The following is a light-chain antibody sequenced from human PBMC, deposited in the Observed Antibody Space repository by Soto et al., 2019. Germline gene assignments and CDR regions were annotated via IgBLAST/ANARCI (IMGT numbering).Light chain of an antibody. CDR2: DAS. J-gene: IGKJ2*01. CDR1: QSLSSN. Sequence: EIVMTQSPATLSVSPGERATLSCRASQSLSSNLAWYQQKPGQAPRLLIHDASTRATGIPARFSGSGSGTEFTLTISSLQSEDVAVYYCQQYNNWPPYTFGQGTKLEIK. CDR3: QQYNNWPPYT. V-gene: IGKV3-15*01.